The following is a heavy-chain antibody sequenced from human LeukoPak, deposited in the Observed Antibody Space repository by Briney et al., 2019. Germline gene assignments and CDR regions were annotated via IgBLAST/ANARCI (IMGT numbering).Heavy chain of an antibody. D-gene: IGHD3-16*02. Sequence: SETLSLTCAVYGGSFSGYYWSWIRQPPGKGLEWIGEINHSGSTNYNPSLKSRVTISVDTSKNQFSLKLSSVTAADTAVYYCAVLLRLGELSLDYWGQGTLVTVSS. V-gene: IGHV4-34*01. CDR2: INHSGST. J-gene: IGHJ4*02. CDR1: GGSFSGYY. CDR3: AVLLRLGELSLDY.